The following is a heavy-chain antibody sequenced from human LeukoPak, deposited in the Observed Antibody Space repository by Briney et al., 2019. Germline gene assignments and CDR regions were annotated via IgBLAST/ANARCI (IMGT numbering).Heavy chain of an antibody. CDR3: ARFRWLQPFDY. CDR1: GGSLSGYY. V-gene: IGHV4-59*01. Sequence: SETLSLTCTVSGGSLSGYYWSWIRQPPGKGLEWIGYIYYSGTTNYNPSLKSRATISVDTSKNQFSLKLSSVTAADTAVYYCARFRWLQPFDYWGQGSLVSDCS. J-gene: IGHJ4*02. D-gene: IGHD5-24*01. CDR2: IYYSGTT.